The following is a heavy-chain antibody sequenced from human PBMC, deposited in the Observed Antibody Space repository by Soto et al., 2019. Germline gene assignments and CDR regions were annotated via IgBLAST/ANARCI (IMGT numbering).Heavy chain of an antibody. V-gene: IGHV3-23*01. CDR1: GFTFXSYA. J-gene: IGHJ4*02. CDR2: ISGSGGST. Sequence: PGGSLRLSCASSGFTFXSYAMSLVRQAPGKGLEWVSSISGSGGSTYYADSVKGRFTISRDNSKNTLYLQMNSLRAEDTAVYYCAKDLQGYCTNGVCYTPSASLDYWGQGTLVTVSS. D-gene: IGHD2-8*01. CDR3: AKDLQGYCTNGVCYTPSASLDY.